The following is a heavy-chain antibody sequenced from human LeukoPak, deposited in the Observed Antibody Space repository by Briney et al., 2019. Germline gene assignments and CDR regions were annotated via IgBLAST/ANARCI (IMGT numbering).Heavy chain of an antibody. CDR2: IYYSGST. Sequence: PSETLSLTCTVSGGSISSGGYYWSWLRQHPGKGLEWIGYIYYSGSTYYNPSLKSRVTISVDTSKNQFSLKLSSVTTADTAVYYCARAETVNAFDIWGQGTMVTVSS. J-gene: IGHJ3*02. CDR1: GGSISSGGYY. CDR3: ARAETVNAFDI. D-gene: IGHD4-17*01. V-gene: IGHV4-31*03.